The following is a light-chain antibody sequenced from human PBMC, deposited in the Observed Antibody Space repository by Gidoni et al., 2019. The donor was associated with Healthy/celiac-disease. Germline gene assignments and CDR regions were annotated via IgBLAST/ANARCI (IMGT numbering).Light chain of an antibody. J-gene: IGKJ1*01. V-gene: IGKV3-11*01. Sequence: EIVLTQSPATLSLSPGERATLSCRASQSVSSYLAWYQQKPGQAPRLLIYDASNSATGIPARFSGSGSGTDFTLTISSLEPEDFAVYYCQQRSNWPRTFXXXTKVEIK. CDR3: QQRSNWPRT. CDR2: DAS. CDR1: QSVSSY.